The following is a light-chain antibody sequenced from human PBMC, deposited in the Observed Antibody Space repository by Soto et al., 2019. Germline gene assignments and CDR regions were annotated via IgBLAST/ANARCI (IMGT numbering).Light chain of an antibody. CDR2: EVS. CDR1: SSDVGSHNL. Sequence: QSVLTQPASVSGSPGQSITISCTGTSSDVGSHNLVSWYQQHPGKAPKLMIYEVSKRPSGVSNRFSGSKSGNTASLTISGLQAEDEADYYCCSYAGSSVVVFGGGTKLTVL. CDR3: CSYAGSSVVV. V-gene: IGLV2-23*02. J-gene: IGLJ2*01.